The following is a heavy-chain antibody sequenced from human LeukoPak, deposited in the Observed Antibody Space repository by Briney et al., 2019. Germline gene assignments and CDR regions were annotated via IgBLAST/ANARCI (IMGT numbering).Heavy chain of an antibody. V-gene: IGHV3-11*05. CDR3: ARVGTIAAAGTYDY. CDR2: IGSSGSFT. J-gene: IGHJ4*02. Sequence: PGGSLRFSCAASGFTFSDYYMSWIRQAPGKGLGWVSYIGSSGSFTNYADSVKGRFTISRDNTKNSLYLQMNSLRPEDTAVYYCARVGTIAAAGTYDYWGQGTLVAVSS. D-gene: IGHD6-13*01. CDR1: GFTFSDYY.